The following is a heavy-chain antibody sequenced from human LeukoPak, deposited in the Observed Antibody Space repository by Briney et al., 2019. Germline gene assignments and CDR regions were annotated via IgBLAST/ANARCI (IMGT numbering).Heavy chain of an antibody. CDR2: IYYSGST. CDR1: GGSISSYY. Sequence: NPSETLSLTCTVSGGSISSYYWSWIRQPPGKGLEWMGYIYYSGSTNYNPSLKSRVTISQDTSKNQFSLKLSSVTAADTAVYYCARDEVLLWFGELPENDAFDIWGQGTMVTVSS. V-gene: IGHV4-59*01. J-gene: IGHJ3*02. CDR3: ARDEVLLWFGELPENDAFDI. D-gene: IGHD3-10*01.